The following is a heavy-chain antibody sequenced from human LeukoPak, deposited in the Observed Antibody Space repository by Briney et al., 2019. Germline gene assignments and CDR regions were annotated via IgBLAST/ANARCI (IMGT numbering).Heavy chain of an antibody. J-gene: IGHJ6*02. CDR3: ARVLYSSSWYGWGNYYGMDV. Sequence: ASVKVSCKASGYTFTSYGISWVRQAPGQGLEWMGWISAYNGNTNYAQKLQGRVTMTTDTSTSTAYMELSRLRSDDTAVYYCARVLYSSSWYGWGNYYGMDVWGQGTTVTVSS. D-gene: IGHD6-13*01. CDR2: ISAYNGNT. CDR1: GYTFTSYG. V-gene: IGHV1-18*01.